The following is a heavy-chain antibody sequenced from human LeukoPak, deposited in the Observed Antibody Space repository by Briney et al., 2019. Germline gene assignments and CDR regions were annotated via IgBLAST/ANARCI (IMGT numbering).Heavy chain of an antibody. J-gene: IGHJ4*02. CDR3: AKVFGSGSYYNIGAYYFDY. CDR1: GFTFSSYA. D-gene: IGHD3-10*01. CDR2: ISAGGSRT. Sequence: PGGSLRLSCAASGFTFSSYAMSWVRQAPGKGLEWVSGISAGGSRTYYADSVKGRFTISRDNSKNTLYLQMNSLRAEDTAVYYWAKVFGSGSYYNIGAYYFDYWGQGTLVTVSS. V-gene: IGHV3-23*01.